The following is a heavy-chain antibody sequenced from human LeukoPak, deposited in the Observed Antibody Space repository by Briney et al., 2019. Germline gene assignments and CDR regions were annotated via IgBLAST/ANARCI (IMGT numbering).Heavy chain of an antibody. Sequence: GGSLRLSCAASGFTFSTIGMHWVRQPPGKGLEWVANIKQDGSEKYYVDSVKGRFTISRDNAKNSLYLQMNSLRAEDTAVYYSSLEGSSWYRYFQHWGQGTLVTVSS. D-gene: IGHD6-13*01. CDR3: SLEGSSWYRYFQH. J-gene: IGHJ1*01. CDR2: IKQDGSEK. CDR1: GFTFSTIG. V-gene: IGHV3-7*05.